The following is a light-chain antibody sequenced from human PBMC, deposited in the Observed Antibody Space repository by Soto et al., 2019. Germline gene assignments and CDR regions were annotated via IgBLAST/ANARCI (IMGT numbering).Light chain of an antibody. J-gene: IGKJ3*01. CDR1: QTLSNW. CDR2: DAS. CDR3: QQYESFPFT. Sequence: DIQMTQSPSTLSASVGDRVTITCRASQTLSNWLAWYQQKPGKAPKLLIYDASSLDSGAPSRFSGSGSGAEFTLTISSLQPDDFASYWCQQYESFPFTFGPGTKV. V-gene: IGKV1-5*01.